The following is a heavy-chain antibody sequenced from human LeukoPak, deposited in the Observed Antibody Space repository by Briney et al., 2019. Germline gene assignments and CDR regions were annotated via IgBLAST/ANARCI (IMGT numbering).Heavy chain of an antibody. Sequence: SVKVSCKASGYTFTSYGISWVRQAPGQGLEWMGGIIPIFGTANYAQKFQGRVTITADGSTSTAYMELSSLTSEDTAVYYCARGSIEYDSTGADYWGQGTLVTVSS. CDR3: ARGSIEYDSTGADY. V-gene: IGHV1-69*13. CDR2: IIPIFGTA. D-gene: IGHD3-22*01. CDR1: GYTFTSYG. J-gene: IGHJ4*02.